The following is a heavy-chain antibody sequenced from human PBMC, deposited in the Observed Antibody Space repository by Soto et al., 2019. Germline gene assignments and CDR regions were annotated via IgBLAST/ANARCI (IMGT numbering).Heavy chain of an antibody. CDR2: IKQDGGEK. V-gene: IGHV3-7*01. CDR1: GFSFSDYW. Sequence: EVQLVESGGGLVQPGGSLRLSCAAAGFSFSDYWMSWVRQPPGKGLEWVANIKQDGGEKYYVDSVKGRFTISRDNAKSSMYLQMNSLRAEDTAIYYCARSRAARTAASYYDYMDVWGKGTTVTVSS. D-gene: IGHD2-2*01. CDR3: ARSRAARTAASYYDYMDV. J-gene: IGHJ6*03.